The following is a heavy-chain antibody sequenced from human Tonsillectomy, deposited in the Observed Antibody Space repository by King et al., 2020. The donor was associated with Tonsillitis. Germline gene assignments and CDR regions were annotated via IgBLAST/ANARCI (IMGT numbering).Heavy chain of an antibody. CDR3: ARGYSYGYDAFDI. CDR1: GGSLSGYY. J-gene: IGHJ3*02. V-gene: IGHV4-34*01. D-gene: IGHD5-18*01. Sequence: VQLQQWGAGLLKPSETLSLTCAVYGGSLSGYYWSWFRQPPGKGLEWIGEISHSGSTNYTPSLKSRVTISVDTSKNQFSLKLSSVTAADTAVYYCARGYSYGYDAFDIWGQGTMVTVSS. CDR2: ISHSGST.